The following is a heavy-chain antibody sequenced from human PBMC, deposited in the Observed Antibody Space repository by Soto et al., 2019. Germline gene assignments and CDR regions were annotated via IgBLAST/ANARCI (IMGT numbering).Heavy chain of an antibody. J-gene: IGHJ4*02. D-gene: IGHD2-21*02. CDR3: TSHIVVVTAFDY. CDR2: IKSKTDGGTT. CDR1: GFTFSNAW. V-gene: IGHV3-15*01. Sequence: EVYLLESGGGLVHPGESLRLSCAASGFTFSNAWMSWVRQAPGKGLEWVGRIKSKTDGGTTDYAAPVKGRFTISRDDSKNTLYLQMNSLKTEDTAVYYCTSHIVVVTAFDYWGQGTLVTVSS.